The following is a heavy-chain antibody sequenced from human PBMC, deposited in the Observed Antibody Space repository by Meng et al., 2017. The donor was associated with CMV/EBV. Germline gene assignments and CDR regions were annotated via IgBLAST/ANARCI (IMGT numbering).Heavy chain of an antibody. CDR1: GFTVSSNY. J-gene: IGHJ5*02. CDR2: IYYSGST. CDR3: ARVSGSWFDP. Sequence: GSLRLSCAASGFTVSSNYMSWVRQAPGKGLEWIGYIYYSGSTNYNPSLRSRVTISVDTSKNQFSLKLSSVTAADTAVYYCARVSGSWFDPWGQGTLVTVSS. V-gene: IGHV4-59*02. D-gene: IGHD3-10*01.